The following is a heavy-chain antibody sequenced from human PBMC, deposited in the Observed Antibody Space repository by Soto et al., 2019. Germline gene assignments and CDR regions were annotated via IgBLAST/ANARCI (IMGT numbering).Heavy chain of an antibody. CDR1: GGSISSYY. Sequence: PLETLSLTCTVSGGSISSYYWSWIRQPPGKGLEWIGYIYYSGSTNYNPSLKSRVTISVDTSKNQFSLKLSSVTAADTAVYYCARRGQWLDDWFDPWGQGTLVTVSS. D-gene: IGHD6-19*01. CDR2: IYYSGST. CDR3: ARRGQWLDDWFDP. V-gene: IGHV4-59*08. J-gene: IGHJ5*02.